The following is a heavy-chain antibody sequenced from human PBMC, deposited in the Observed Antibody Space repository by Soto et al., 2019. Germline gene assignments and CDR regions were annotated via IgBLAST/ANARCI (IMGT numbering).Heavy chain of an antibody. Sequence: VQLVQSGAGVMMPGASVKVACKASGVTFSSYAMNWVRQAPGQGLEWMGEIIAIFGTANYAQTFKDRVTITADESTSTASMEMSSLRSEDTAVYYCARDAGRHSGGIDYWGQGTLVTVSS. D-gene: IGHD1-26*01. CDR3: ARDAGRHSGGIDY. CDR1: GVTFSSYA. V-gene: IGHV1-69*01. CDR2: IIAIFGTA. J-gene: IGHJ4*02.